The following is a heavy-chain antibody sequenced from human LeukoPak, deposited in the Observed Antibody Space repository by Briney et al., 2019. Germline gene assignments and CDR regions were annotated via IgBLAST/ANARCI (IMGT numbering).Heavy chain of an antibody. V-gene: IGHV4-34*01. Sequence: SETLSLTCAVYGGSFSGYYWSWIRQPPGKGLEWIGEINHSGSTNYNPSLKSRVTISVDTSKDQFSLKLSSVTAADTAVYYCARKIYYYDSSGPKAGAFDIWGQGTMVTVSS. D-gene: IGHD3-22*01. CDR1: GGSFSGYY. CDR2: INHSGST. J-gene: IGHJ3*02. CDR3: ARKIYYYDSSGPKAGAFDI.